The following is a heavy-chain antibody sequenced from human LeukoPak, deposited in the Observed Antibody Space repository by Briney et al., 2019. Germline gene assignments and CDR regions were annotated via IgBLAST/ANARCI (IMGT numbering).Heavy chain of an antibody. V-gene: IGHV1-18*01. CDR1: GYTFSSYG. CDR2: ISAYNDNT. CDR3: AVDGITRTYYFHY. J-gene: IGHJ4*02. Sequence: ASVKVSCKASGYTFSSYGISWVRQAPGQGLEWMGWISAYNDNTNYAQTLQGRVTMTTDTSTSTAYMELRSLRSDDSAVYYCAVDGITRTYYFHYWGQGTLVTVSS. D-gene: IGHD3-10*01.